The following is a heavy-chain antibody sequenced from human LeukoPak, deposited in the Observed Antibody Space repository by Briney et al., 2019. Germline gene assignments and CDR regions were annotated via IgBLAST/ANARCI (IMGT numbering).Heavy chain of an antibody. V-gene: IGHV1-3*01. J-gene: IGHJ2*01. CDR1: GYTFTSYA. CDR2: INAGNGNT. Sequence: ASVKVSCKASGYTFTSYAMHWVRQAPGQRLEWMGWINAGNGNTKYSQKFQGRVTITRDTSASTAYMELSSLRSEDTAMYYCARVGGNSDYWYFDLWGRGTLVTVSS. CDR3: ARVGGNSDYWYFDL. D-gene: IGHD4-23*01.